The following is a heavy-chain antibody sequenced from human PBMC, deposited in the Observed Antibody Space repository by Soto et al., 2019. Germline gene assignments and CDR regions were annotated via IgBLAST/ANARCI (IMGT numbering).Heavy chain of an antibody. CDR3: ARDNMATFDYHYYGMDV. Sequence: KTSETLSLTCSVSGGSVSGGSYQWTWIRQAPGKGLEWIGYVHFSGGTNYNPSLESRVTISIDTSRDQFSLKLTSLTAADTAVYFCARDNMATFDYHYYGMDVWGQGTTVTVSS. CDR2: VHFSGGT. J-gene: IGHJ6*02. V-gene: IGHV4-61*01. CDR1: GGSVSGGSYQ. D-gene: IGHD5-12*01.